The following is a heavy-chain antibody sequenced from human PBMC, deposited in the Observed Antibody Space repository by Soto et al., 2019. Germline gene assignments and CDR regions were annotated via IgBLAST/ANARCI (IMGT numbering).Heavy chain of an antibody. V-gene: IGHV1-18*04. CDR3: ARYFYPLASYFDS. Sequence: GASVKVSCKASGYTFINHGISWVRQAPGQGLEWMGWVSGSNGKTKYAQKFQGRVTMTTETSTSTAYMELRNLRSDDTAVYFCARYFYPLASYFDSRGQRTLVTVSS. CDR1: GYTFINHG. D-gene: IGHD3-9*01. J-gene: IGHJ4*02. CDR2: VSGSNGKT.